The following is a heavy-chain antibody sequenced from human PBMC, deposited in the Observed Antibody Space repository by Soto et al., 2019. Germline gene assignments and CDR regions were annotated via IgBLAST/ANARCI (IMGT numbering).Heavy chain of an antibody. J-gene: IGHJ4*02. V-gene: IGHV3-48*03. CDR1: GFTFRNYE. CDR3: ARDGGSWYEMSHNVYFLDH. D-gene: IGHD6-13*01. CDR2: VSSSGSDI. Sequence: GGSLRLSCAASGFTFRNYEMNWVRQAPGKGLEWLSYVSSSGSDIHYADSVKGRFVISRDNAKNSLYLQMNSLRAEDTAMYYCARDGGSWYEMSHNVYFLDHWGQGTLVTVSS.